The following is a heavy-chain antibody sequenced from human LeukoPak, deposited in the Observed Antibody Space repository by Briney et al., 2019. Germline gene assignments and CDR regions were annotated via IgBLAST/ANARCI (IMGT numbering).Heavy chain of an antibody. J-gene: IGHJ4*02. Sequence: GGSLRLSCVASGFTFGKYWMSWVRQAPGKGLEWVANIKLDGSEKNYVDSVKGRFTISRDNAKNSLYLQMNSLRAEDTAVYYCARGSEQWLVSPVDYWGQGTLVTVSS. CDR2: IKLDGSEK. V-gene: IGHV3-7*01. CDR1: GFTFGKYW. D-gene: IGHD6-19*01. CDR3: ARGSEQWLVSPVDY.